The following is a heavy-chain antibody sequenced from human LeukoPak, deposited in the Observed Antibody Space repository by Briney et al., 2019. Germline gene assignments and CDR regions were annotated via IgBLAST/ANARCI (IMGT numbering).Heavy chain of an antibody. J-gene: IGHJ4*02. CDR1: GYTFINYD. CDR2: MNPHTANT. CDR3: ARGAGIAARRRSSGTYYFDY. Sequence: ASMKVSCKASGYTFINYDINWVRQATGQGLEWMGWMNPHTANTGYAQKFQGRVTITWNTSISTVYMELSSLRSEDAAVYYCARGAGIAARRRSSGTYYFDYWGQGTLVTVSS. V-gene: IGHV1-8*03. D-gene: IGHD6-6*01.